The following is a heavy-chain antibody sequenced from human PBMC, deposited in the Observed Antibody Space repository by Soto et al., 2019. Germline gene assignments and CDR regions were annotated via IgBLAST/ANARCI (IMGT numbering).Heavy chain of an antibody. J-gene: IGHJ6*02. CDR3: ARIIAGSDYYYYGMDV. D-gene: IGHD6-13*01. V-gene: IGHV5-51*01. Sequence: PGDALDISSEASGSSVPPYCIGWLRLLPGKGLEWMGIIYPGDFDTKYSPCFEGQVTMSVDKFVSTAYLRWSSLKASDTVMYYCARIIAGSDYYYYGMDVWGRGTTVTVSS. CDR2: IYPGDFDT. CDR1: GSSVPPYC.